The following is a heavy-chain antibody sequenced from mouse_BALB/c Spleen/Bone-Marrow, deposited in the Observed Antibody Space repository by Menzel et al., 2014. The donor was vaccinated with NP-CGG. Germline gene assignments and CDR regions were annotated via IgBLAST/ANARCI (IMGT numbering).Heavy chain of an antibody. V-gene: IGHV1-54*01. D-gene: IGHD4-1*01. CDR2: INPGSGGS. Sequence: QVQLKHSGAELVRPGTSVKVSCKASGYAFTIYLIEWIKQRPGQGLEWIGVINPGSGGSNYNEKFKGKATLTADKSSSTAYMQLSGLTSDDSAVYFCARLGRDYFDYWGQGTTLTVSS. CDR1: GYAFTIYL. CDR3: ARLGRDYFDY. J-gene: IGHJ2*01.